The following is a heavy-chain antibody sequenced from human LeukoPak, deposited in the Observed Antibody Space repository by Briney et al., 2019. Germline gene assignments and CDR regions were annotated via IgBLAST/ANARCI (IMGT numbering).Heavy chain of an antibody. CDR2: LSGSGGGT. V-gene: IGHV3-23*01. D-gene: IGHD6-13*01. Sequence: PGGSLRLSCAASGFTFSSYAMNWVRQAPGRGLEWVSGLSGSGGGTHYIDSVKGRFFISRDNSKNTVFLQMNRLRAEDTAVYYCAKGAGIWYDGPFDYWGQGILVTVSP. CDR3: AKGAGIWYDGPFDY. J-gene: IGHJ4*02. CDR1: GFTFSSYA.